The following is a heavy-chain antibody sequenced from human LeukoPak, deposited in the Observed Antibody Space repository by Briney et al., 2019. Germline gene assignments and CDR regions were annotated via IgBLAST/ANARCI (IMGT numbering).Heavy chain of an antibody. D-gene: IGHD3-22*01. Sequence: PGGSLRLSCAASGFTFDDYGMSWVRQAPGKGLEWVSGINWNGGSTGYADSVKGRFTISRDNAKNSLYLQMNSLRAEDTAVYYCARIYYDSSGYYHLFDYWGQGTLVTVSS. CDR2: INWNGGST. V-gene: IGHV3-20*04. J-gene: IGHJ4*02. CDR1: GFTFDDYG. CDR3: ARIYYDSSGYYHLFDY.